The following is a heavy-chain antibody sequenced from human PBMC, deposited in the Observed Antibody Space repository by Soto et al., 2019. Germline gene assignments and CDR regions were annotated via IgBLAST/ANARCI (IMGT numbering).Heavy chain of an antibody. Sequence: QVQLVQSGPEVKKPGASVKVSCKASAYTFTTYGISWVRQAPGQGLEWMGWISGFNGQTNYAQKFRGRVTITTDTSTSTAYMELRSLRSDDTAMSYCARDGRKEIGVEGLNAMDVWGQGTTVTVSS. D-gene: IGHD1-26*01. J-gene: IGHJ6*02. V-gene: IGHV1-18*01. CDR1: AYTFTTYG. CDR3: ARDGRKEIGVEGLNAMDV. CDR2: ISGFNGQT.